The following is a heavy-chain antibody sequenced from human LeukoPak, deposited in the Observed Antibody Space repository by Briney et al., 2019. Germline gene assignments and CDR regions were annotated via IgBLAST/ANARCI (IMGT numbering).Heavy chain of an antibody. CDR1: GGTFSSYA. CDR3: ARWGANMVRGVIFSYYGMDV. J-gene: IGHJ6*04. CDR2: IIPIFGTA. V-gene: IGHV1-69*06. D-gene: IGHD3-10*01. Sequence: GASVKVSCKASGGTFSSYAISRVRQAPGQGLEWMGGIIPIFGTANYAQKFQGRVTITADKSTSTAYMELSSLRSEDTAVYYCARWGANMVRGVIFSYYGMDVWGKGTTVTVSS.